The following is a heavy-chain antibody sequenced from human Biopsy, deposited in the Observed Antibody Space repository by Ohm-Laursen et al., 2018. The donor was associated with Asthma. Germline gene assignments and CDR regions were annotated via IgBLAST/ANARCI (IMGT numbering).Heavy chain of an antibody. CDR2: IIPIFGIA. V-gene: IGHV1-69*10. CDR3: ARDATAAGESYYYYYGMDV. J-gene: IGHJ6*02. CDR1: GGTFSSYA. D-gene: IGHD6-13*01. Sequence: SVKVSCKASGGTFSSYAISWVRQAPGQGLEWMGGIIPIFGIANYAQKFQGRVTITADKSTSTAYMELSRLRSDDTAVYYRARDATAAGESYYYYYGMDVWGQGTTVTVSS.